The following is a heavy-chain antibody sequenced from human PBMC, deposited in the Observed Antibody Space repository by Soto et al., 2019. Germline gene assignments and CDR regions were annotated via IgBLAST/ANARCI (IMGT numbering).Heavy chain of an antibody. Sequence: EVQLLESGGGLVQPGGSLRLSCAASGFTFSSNAMSWVRQAPGKGQEWVSAISGTTDNTDYADSVKGRFTISRDNSKNTLYLQMNSLRAEDTALYYCARSLRGVIIDFDSWGQGTLVTVSS. J-gene: IGHJ4*02. V-gene: IGHV3-23*01. D-gene: IGHD3-10*01. CDR3: ARSLRGVIIDFDS. CDR1: GFTFSSNA. CDR2: ISGTTDNT.